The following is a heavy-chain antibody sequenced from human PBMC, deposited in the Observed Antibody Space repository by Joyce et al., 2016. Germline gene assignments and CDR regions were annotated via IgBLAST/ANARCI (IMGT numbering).Heavy chain of an antibody. CDR3: AKDRGSGYGHMTDVFDI. V-gene: IGHV3-30*18. CDR2: ISFDGNNE. D-gene: IGHD2-15*01. CDR1: AFTFSSYG. J-gene: IGHJ3*02. Sequence: QVHLVESGGGVVQPGRSLRLSCAASAFTFSSYGMHWVRQAPGKGLGWMEVISFDGNNENHADSVRGRFTISRDNSKNTLYLQMNNLIEEDTAVYYCAKDRGSGYGHMTDVFDIWGQGTKVTVSS.